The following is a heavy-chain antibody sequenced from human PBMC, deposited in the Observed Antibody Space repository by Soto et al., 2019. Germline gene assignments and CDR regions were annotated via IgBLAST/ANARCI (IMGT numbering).Heavy chain of an antibody. CDR3: ARGKDLPYYYYGLDA. D-gene: IGHD2-15*01. Sequence: ASVKVSCKASGYSFTRYGIGWARQAPGQGLEWMGWINAYNGNTNYAQNLQGRLTLTTDTSTTTAYMELRSLRSNDTAVYYCARGKDLPYYYYGLDAWGQGTTGTVS. J-gene: IGHJ6*02. CDR1: GYSFTRYG. V-gene: IGHV1-18*01. CDR2: INAYNGNT.